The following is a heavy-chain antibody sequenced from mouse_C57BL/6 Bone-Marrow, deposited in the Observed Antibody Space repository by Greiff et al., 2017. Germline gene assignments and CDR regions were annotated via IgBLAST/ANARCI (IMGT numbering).Heavy chain of an antibody. Sequence: EVQLQQSGAELVRPGASVKLSCTASGFNITDYYMHWVKQRPEQGLEWIGRIDPEDGDTEYAPKFQGQATMTADTSSNTAYLQLSKLTSEATDDDSCTPRPAPYAKDYWGQGTSVTVSS. CDR2: IDPEDGDT. CDR1: GFNITDYY. J-gene: IGHJ4*01. V-gene: IGHV14-1*01. CDR3: TPRPAPYAKDY.